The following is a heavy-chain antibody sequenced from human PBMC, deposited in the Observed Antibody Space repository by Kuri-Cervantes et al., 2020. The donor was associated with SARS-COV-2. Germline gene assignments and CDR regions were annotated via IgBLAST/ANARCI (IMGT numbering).Heavy chain of an antibody. CDR3: AKGHQGAFDI. J-gene: IGHJ3*02. CDR1: GFTFSTYG. CDR2: IRYDGSDK. Sequence: GGSLRLSCAASGFTFSTYGMHWVRQAPGKGLEWVAFIRYDGSDKYYGDSVKGRFTISRDNSKNTLYLQMNSLRAEDTAVYYCAKGHQGAFDIWGQGTMVTVSS. V-gene: IGHV3-30*02.